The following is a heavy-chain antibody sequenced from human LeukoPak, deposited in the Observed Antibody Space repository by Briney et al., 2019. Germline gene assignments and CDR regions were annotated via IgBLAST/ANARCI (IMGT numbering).Heavy chain of an antibody. Sequence: GGSLRLTCAASGFTFRNYAVSWVRQAPGKGLEWVSGISGSGDFTYYADSVKGRFTIFRDNSKNTLYLEMNSLRAEDTAVYYCAKHPYYDFWSGYYFFDYWGQGTLVTVSS. J-gene: IGHJ4*02. CDR1: GFTFRNYA. D-gene: IGHD3-3*01. V-gene: IGHV3-23*01. CDR3: AKHPYYDFWSGYYFFDY. CDR2: ISGSGDFT.